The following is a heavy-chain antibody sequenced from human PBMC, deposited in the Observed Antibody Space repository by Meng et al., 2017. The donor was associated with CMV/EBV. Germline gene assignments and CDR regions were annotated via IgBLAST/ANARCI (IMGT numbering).Heavy chain of an antibody. V-gene: IGHV3-30*04. CDR1: GFTFSSYA. CDR2: ISYDGSNK. J-gene: IGHJ5*02. CDR3: ARDVATIGNWFDP. Sequence: GESLKISCAASGFTFSSYAMHWVRQAPGKGLEWVAVISYDGSNKYYADSVKGRFTISRDNSKNTLYLQMNSLRAEDTAVYYCARDVATIGNWFDPWGQGTLVTVSS. D-gene: IGHD5-12*01.